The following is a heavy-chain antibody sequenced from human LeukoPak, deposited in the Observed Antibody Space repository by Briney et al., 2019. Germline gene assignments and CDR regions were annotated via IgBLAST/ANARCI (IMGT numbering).Heavy chain of an antibody. D-gene: IGHD6-19*01. CDR1: GFTFSSYW. CDR2: IKQDGSEK. CDR3: AKSGSGWYWTLEAIDY. V-gene: IGHV3-7*01. Sequence: PGGSLRLSCAASGFTFSSYWMSWVRQAPGKGLEWVANIKQDGSEKHYVDSVKGRFTISRDNSKNTLYLQMNSLRAEDTAVYYCAKSGSGWYWTLEAIDYWGQGTLVTVSS. J-gene: IGHJ4*02.